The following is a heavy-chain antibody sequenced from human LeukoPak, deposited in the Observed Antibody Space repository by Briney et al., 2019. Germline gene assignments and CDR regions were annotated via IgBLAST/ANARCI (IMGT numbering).Heavy chain of an antibody. V-gene: IGHV1-2*02. CDR2: INPNSGGT. J-gene: IGHJ4*02. Sequence: ASVKVSCKASGYTFTGYYMHWVRQAPGQGLEWMGWINPNSGGTNYAQKFQGRVTMTRDTSISTAYRELSRLRSDDTAVYYCARVSSRTTANLDYWGQGTLVTVSS. D-gene: IGHD4-4*01. CDR3: ARVSSRTTANLDY. CDR1: GYTFTGYY.